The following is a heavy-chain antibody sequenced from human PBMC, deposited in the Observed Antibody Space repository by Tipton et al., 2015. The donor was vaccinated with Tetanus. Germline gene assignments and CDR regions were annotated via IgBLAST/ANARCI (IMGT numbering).Heavy chain of an antibody. J-gene: IGHJ4*02. Sequence: LSLSCTVSGGSISSYYWSWIRQPPGKGLEWIGYIYYSGSTNYNPSLKSRVTISVDTSKNQFSLKLSSVTAADTAVYYCARGGTAAAGGGLDYWGQGTLVTVSS. CDR1: GGSISSYY. CDR2: IYYSGST. V-gene: IGHV4-59*01. D-gene: IGHD6-13*01. CDR3: ARGGTAAAGGGLDY.